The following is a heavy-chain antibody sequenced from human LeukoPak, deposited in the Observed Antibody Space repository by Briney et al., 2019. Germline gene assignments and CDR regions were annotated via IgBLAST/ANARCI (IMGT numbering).Heavy chain of an antibody. D-gene: IGHD6-19*01. CDR1: GGTFSSYA. Sequence: SVKVSCKASGGTFSSYAISWVRQAPGQGLEWMGGIIPIFGTANYAQKFQGRVTITTDESTSTAYMELSSLRSEDTAVYYCAREAGEQWLVTDDLNWLDPWGQGTLVTVSS. CDR2: IIPIFGTA. CDR3: AREAGEQWLVTDDLNWLDP. V-gene: IGHV1-69*05. J-gene: IGHJ5*02.